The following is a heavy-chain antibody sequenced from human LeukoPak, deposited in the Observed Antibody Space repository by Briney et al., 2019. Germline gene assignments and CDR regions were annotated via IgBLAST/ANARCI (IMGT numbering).Heavy chain of an antibody. CDR3: ARDIGAADGPVDY. CDR1: GFTFSSYW. J-gene: IGHJ4*02. V-gene: IGHV3-7*01. CDR2: IKQDGSEK. Sequence: GGSLRLSCAASGFTFSSYWMSWVRQAPGKGLEWVANIKQDGSEKYYVDSAKGRFTISRDNAKNSLYLQINSLRAEDTAVYYCARDIGAADGPVDYWGQGTLVTVSS. D-gene: IGHD6-13*01.